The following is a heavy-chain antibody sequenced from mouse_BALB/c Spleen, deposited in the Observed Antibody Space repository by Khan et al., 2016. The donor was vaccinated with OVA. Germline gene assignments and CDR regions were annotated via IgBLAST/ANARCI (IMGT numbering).Heavy chain of an antibody. J-gene: IGHJ3*01. CDR1: GYSITSAYS. CDR2: IHYSGTT. Sequence: EVQLQEPGPDLVKPSQSLSLTCTVTGYSITSAYSWHWIRQFPGNKLEWMGYIHYSGTTSYNPSLKSRISITRDTSKNQFFLQLNSVTTEDTATYYGAGWFPTYWGQGTLVTVSA. D-gene: IGHD1-1*02. CDR3: AGWFPTY. V-gene: IGHV3-1*02.